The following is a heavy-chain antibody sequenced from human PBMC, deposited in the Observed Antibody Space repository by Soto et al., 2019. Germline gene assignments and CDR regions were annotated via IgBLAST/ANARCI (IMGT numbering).Heavy chain of an antibody. CDR3: ARHLPYCGGDCYSLDY. V-gene: IGHV4-59*08. CDR1: GGSISPFY. Sequence: SDTFFLTSTVSGGSISPFYWCWIRKYPGKGLEWIGYIYYSASTNYSPSLKSRVTISVDTSKNQFSLNLSSVTAADTAVYYCARHLPYCGGDCYSLDYWGQGTLVTVS. D-gene: IGHD2-21*02. CDR2: IYYSAST. J-gene: IGHJ4*02.